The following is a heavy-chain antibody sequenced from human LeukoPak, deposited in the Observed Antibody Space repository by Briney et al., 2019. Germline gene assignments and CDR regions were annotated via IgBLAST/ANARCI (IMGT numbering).Heavy chain of an antibody. V-gene: IGHV3-23*01. CDR3: ARDQGHGYYYYYMDV. J-gene: IGHJ6*03. CDR1: GFTFSSYG. Sequence: GGTLRLSCAASGFTFSSYGMSWVRQAPGKGLEWVSAISGSGGSTYYADSVKGRFTISRDNAKNSLYLQMNSLRAEDTAVYYCARDQGHGYYYYYMDVWGKGTTVTVSS. CDR2: ISGSGGST.